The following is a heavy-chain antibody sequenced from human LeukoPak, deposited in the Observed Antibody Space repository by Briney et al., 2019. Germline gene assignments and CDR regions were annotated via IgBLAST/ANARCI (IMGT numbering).Heavy chain of an antibody. CDR1: GYSFISYW. V-gene: IGHV5-10-1*01. D-gene: IGHD3-16*02. CDR2: INPSDSYT. CDR3: ARLEEITFGGVIVIPEGY. Sequence: GESLQISCKGSGYSFISYWISWLRQMPGKDLEWMGRINPSDSYTNYSPSFQGHVTISADKSISTAYLQWSSLKASDTAMYYCARLEEITFGGVIVIPEGYWGQGTLVTVSS. J-gene: IGHJ4*02.